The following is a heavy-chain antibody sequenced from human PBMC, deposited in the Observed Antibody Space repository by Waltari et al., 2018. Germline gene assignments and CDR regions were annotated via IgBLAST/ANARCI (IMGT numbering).Heavy chain of an antibody. CDR3: ATYIGASVGTAAFDV. CDR1: RLSITSTIPY. V-gene: IGHV4-39*01. CDR2: VSYSGTT. Sequence: QLQLPESGPRLVRPSENLSLLCRFSRLSITSTIPYWAWIRQSPGQGLEWIGTVSYSGTTYISPSLKSRVSVSRDTSKNQVSLILGSVTAADMAVYYCATYIGASVGTAAFDVWGQGTMVTVSS. J-gene: IGHJ3*01. D-gene: IGHD5-12*01.